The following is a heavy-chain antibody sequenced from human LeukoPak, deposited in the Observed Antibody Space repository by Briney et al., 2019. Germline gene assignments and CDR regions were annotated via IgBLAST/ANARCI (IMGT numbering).Heavy chain of an antibody. CDR2: INPNSGGT. CDR3: ARGYCSGGSCDLDY. Sequence: ASVKVSCKASGYTFTGYYMHWVRQAPGQGLEWMGGINPNSGGTNYAQKFQGRVTMTRDTSISTAYMELSRLRSDDTAVYYCARGYCSGGSCDLDYWGQGTLVTVSS. CDR1: GYTFTGYY. V-gene: IGHV1-2*02. D-gene: IGHD2-15*01. J-gene: IGHJ4*02.